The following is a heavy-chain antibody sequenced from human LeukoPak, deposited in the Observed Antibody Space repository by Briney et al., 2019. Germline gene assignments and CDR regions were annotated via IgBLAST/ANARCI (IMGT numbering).Heavy chain of an antibody. CDR1: GGSIRSYY. J-gene: IGHJ4*02. CDR2: IYTSGST. V-gene: IGHV4-4*07. CDR3: ARGDGYSSRWYEN. Sequence: SETLSLTCIVSGGSIRSYYWSWIRQPAGKGLEWIGCIYTSGSTNYNPSLKSRVTMSVDTSKNQCSLKLSSVTAADTAVYYCARGDGYSSRWYENWGQGTLVTVSS. D-gene: IGHD6-13*01.